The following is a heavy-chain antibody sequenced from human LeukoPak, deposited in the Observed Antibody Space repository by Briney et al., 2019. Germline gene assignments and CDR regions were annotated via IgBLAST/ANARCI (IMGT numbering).Heavy chain of an antibody. Sequence: GGSLRLSCAASGFTFSSYAMRWVRQAPGKGLEWVPAISGSGGSTYYADSVKGRFTISRDNSKNTLYLQMNSLRAEDTAVYYCAKDQQQWLVLGWSFDRWGQGTLVTVSS. D-gene: IGHD6-19*01. J-gene: IGHJ5*02. CDR3: AKDQQQWLVLGWSFDR. V-gene: IGHV3-23*01. CDR2: ISGSGGST. CDR1: GFTFSSYA.